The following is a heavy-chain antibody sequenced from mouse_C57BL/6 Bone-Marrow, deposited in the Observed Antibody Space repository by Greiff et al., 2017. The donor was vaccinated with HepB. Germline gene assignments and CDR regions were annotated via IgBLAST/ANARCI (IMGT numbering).Heavy chain of an antibody. Sequence: QVQLQQSGPELVKPGASVKISCKASGYAFSSSWMNWVKQRPGKGLEWIGRIYPGDGDTNYNGKFKGKATLTADKSSSTAYMQLSSLTSEDSAVYVCARGSYLYYAMDYWGQGTSVTVSS. V-gene: IGHV1-82*01. CDR3: ARGSYLYYAMDY. J-gene: IGHJ4*01. D-gene: IGHD1-1*02. CDR1: GYAFSSSW. CDR2: IYPGDGDT.